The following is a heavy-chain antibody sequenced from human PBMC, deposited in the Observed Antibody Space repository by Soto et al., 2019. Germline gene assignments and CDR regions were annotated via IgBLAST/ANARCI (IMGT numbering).Heavy chain of an antibody. CDR2: IKHDGSVQ. V-gene: IGHV3-7*03. Sequence: GGSLRLSCEASGFTFSGYWMSWVRQAPGKGPGWVADIKHDGSVQYYVDSVKGRFTVSRDNAKKLLFLQMNGLRAEDTALYYCARATYSNAWYRFDLWGQGTLVTV. J-gene: IGHJ4*02. D-gene: IGHD4-4*01. CDR1: GFTFSGYW. CDR3: ARATYSNAWYRFDL.